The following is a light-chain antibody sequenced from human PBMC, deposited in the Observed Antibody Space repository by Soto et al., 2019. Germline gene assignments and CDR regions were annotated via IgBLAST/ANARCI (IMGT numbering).Light chain of an antibody. J-gene: IGLJ2*01. CDR2: AGT. CDR3: CSYAGRDVL. V-gene: IGLV2-23*01. CDR1: HSDVGSYDV. Sequence: QSVLTQPASVSGSPGQSITISCTGTHSDVGSYDVVSWYQQHPGKAPKLLIYAGTERPSGISDRFSGSQSGDTASLTISGLQAGDEADYHCCSYAGRDVLFGGGTKLTVL.